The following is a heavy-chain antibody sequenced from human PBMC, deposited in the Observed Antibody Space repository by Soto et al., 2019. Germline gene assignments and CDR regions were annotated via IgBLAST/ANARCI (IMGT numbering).Heavy chain of an antibody. CDR3: ARVERGTATTVVDAFDI. Sequence: QVQLQQWGAGLLKPSETLSLTCAVYGGFVSSGSYYWSWIRQPPGKGLEWIGEMSHSGGTHFNTSRKSRITISLDKSKNQFSLKMGSLTAADTAVYYCARVERGTATTVVDAFDIWGPGTMVTVSS. CDR1: GGFVSSGSYY. J-gene: IGHJ3*02. CDR2: MSHSGGT. V-gene: IGHV4-34*01. D-gene: IGHD1-1*01.